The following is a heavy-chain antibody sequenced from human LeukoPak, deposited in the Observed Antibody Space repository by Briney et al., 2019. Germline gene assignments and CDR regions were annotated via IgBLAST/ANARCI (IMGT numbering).Heavy chain of an antibody. CDR3: TSIFANDAFDI. J-gene: IGHJ3*02. V-gene: IGHV4-39*01. CDR2: IYYSGST. Sequence: TSETLSLTCTVSGGSISSSSYYWGWIRQPPGKELEWIGSIYYSGSTYYNPSLKSRVTISVDTSKNQFSLKLSSVTAADTPVYDCTSIFANDAFDISGQGTMVSVSS. CDR1: GGSISSSSYY.